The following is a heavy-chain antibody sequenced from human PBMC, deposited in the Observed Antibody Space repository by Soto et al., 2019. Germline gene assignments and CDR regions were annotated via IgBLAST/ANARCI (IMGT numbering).Heavy chain of an antibody. V-gene: IGHV4-30-4*01. CDR3: ARGPYYYDSSGYYYHY. CDR2: IYYSGST. D-gene: IGHD3-22*01. J-gene: IGHJ4*02. Sequence: PSETLSLTCTVSGGSISSGDYYWSWIRQPPGKGLEWIGYIYYSGSTYYNPSLKSRVTISVDPSKNQCSLKLSSVTAADTAVYYCARGPYYYDSSGYYYHYWGQGTLVTVSS. CDR1: GGSISSGDYY.